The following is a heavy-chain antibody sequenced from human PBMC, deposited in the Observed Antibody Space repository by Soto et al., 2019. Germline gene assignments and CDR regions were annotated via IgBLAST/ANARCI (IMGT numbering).Heavy chain of an antibody. CDR1: GFTFSSYG. V-gene: IGHV3-30*18. J-gene: IGHJ4*02. Sequence: PGGSLRLSCAASGFTFSSYGMHWVRQAPGKGLEWVAVISYDGSNKYYADSVKGRFTISRDNSKNTLYLQMNSLRAEDTAVYYCAKDRYDGYNYFDYWGQGTLVTVSS. CDR2: ISYDGSNK. CDR3: AKDRYDGYNYFDY. D-gene: IGHD5-12*01.